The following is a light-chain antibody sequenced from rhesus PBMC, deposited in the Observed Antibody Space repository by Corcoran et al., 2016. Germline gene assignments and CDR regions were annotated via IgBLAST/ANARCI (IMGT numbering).Light chain of an antibody. V-gene: IGKV1-18*01. CDR2: SAS. CDR3: QQGYNIPRT. J-gene: IGKJ1*01. CDR1: QGINNW. Sequence: DIQMTQSPSSLSASVGDKVTITCRASQGINNWLAWYQQKPGKAPKLLILSASSLQSGVPSRFSGSVSGADYTLTISSLQPEDFATYYCQQGYNIPRTFGQGTKVEIK.